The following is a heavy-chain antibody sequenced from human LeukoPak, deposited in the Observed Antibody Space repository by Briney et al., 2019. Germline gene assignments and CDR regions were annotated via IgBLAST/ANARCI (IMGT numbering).Heavy chain of an antibody. D-gene: IGHD2-21*01. V-gene: IGHV4-39*07. CDR2: VYYSGST. J-gene: IGHJ4*02. CDR3: AKGGKGFPLGLRFDS. CDR1: GGSISSSNYY. Sequence: SETLSLTCTVSGGSISSSNYYWGWIRQPPGKGLEWIGNVYYSGSTYYNPSLKSRATISVDTSKNQFSLKLTSVTAADTAVYYCAKGGKGFPLGLRFDSWGQGTLVSVSS.